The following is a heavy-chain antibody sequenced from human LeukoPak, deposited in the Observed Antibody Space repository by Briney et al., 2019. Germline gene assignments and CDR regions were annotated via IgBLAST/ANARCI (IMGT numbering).Heavy chain of an antibody. V-gene: IGHV4-61*09. CDR2: ISTSGST. D-gene: IGHD3-16*02. J-gene: IGHJ4*02. CDR1: GDSISSGSYY. CDR3: ARGVPYYDYVWGSYRRPPYFDY. Sequence: SQTLSLTCTVSGDSISSGSYYWSWIRQPAGKGLEWIGHISTSGSTHYNPSLKSRVTISVDTSKNQFSLKLSSVTAADTAVYYCARGVPYYDYVWGSYRRPPYFDYWGQGTLVTVSS.